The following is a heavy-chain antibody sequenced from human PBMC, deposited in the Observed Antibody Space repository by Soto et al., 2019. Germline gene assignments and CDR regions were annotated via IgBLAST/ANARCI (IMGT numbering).Heavy chain of an antibody. CDR1: GFIFSDYY. Sequence: GGSLRLSCAASGFIFSDYYMSWIRQAPGKGLEWLAYISRDGNAIFYADSVIGRFTVSRDNAKNSLFLQMDDLRAEDTAMFFCARGAEMSSLTKWFDPWGQGTLVTVS. V-gene: IGHV3-11*01. CDR2: ISRDGNAI. CDR3: ARGAEMSSLTKWFDP. D-gene: IGHD1-1*01. J-gene: IGHJ5*02.